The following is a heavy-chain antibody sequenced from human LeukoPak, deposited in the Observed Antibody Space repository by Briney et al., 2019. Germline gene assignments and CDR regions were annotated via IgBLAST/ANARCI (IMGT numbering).Heavy chain of an antibody. CDR2: IYYSGST. D-gene: IGHD3-10*01. Sequence: PSETLSLTCTVSGGSISSYYWSWIRQPPGKGLEWIGYIYYSGSTNYNPSLKSRVTISVDTSKNQFSLKLSSVTAADTAVYSCARTRYYYNSRSYGAPYYFDYWGQGTLVTVSS. CDR3: ARTRYYYNSRSYGAPYYFDY. CDR1: GGSISSYY. J-gene: IGHJ4*02. V-gene: IGHV4-59*08.